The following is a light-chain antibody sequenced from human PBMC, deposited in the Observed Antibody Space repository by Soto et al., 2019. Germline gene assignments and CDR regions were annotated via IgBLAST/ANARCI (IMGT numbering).Light chain of an antibody. J-gene: IGKJ2*01. V-gene: IGKV3-11*01. CDR3: QQRSNCGPGT. CDR1: QSVSSY. Sequence: EIVLTQSPATLSLSPGERATLSCRASQSVSSYLAWYQQKPGQAPRLLIYDASNRATGIPARFSGSGSGTDFTLTISRLEPEDFAVYYCQQRSNCGPGTFGQGTKLEIK. CDR2: DAS.